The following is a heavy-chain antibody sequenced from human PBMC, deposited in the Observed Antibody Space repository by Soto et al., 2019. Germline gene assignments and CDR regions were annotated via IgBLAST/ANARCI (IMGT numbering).Heavy chain of an antibody. Sequence: PWGSLRLSCAASGFTFIRYAIGLFRHSPVKGLEWVSAISGSGGKTYYADSVKGRFTISRDSSKNTLYLQMNSLRAEDTAVYYCAKDYDDLRYYFDYWGQGTLVTVSS. CDR1: GFTFIRYA. V-gene: IGHV3-23*01. CDR2: ISGSGGKT. D-gene: IGHD3-16*01. J-gene: IGHJ4*02. CDR3: AKDYDDLRYYFDY.